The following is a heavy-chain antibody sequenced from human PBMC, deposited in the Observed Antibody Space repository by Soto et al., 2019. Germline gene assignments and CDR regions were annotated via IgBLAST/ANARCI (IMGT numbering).Heavy chain of an antibody. V-gene: IGHV1-69*08. J-gene: IGHJ4*02. Sequence: QVQLVQSGAEVKKPGSSVKVSCKASGSTFSNHIITWVRQAPGQGLEWMGRIIPILDITNYAQKFQGRVTITADKSTTKAYMEVSSLSSDDTAVYYCARDSPIGSTFSGHDDIDSWGQGTLVTVSS. D-gene: IGHD5-12*01. CDR2: IIPILDIT. CDR1: GSTFSNHI. CDR3: ARDSPIGSTFSGHDDIDS.